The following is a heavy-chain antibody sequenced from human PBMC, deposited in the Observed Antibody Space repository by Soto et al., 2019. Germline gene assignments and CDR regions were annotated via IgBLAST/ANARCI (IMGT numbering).Heavy chain of an antibody. D-gene: IGHD3-22*01. V-gene: IGHV1-69*13. CDR2: IIPIFGTA. CDR1: GGTFSSYA. Sequence: GASVKVSCKASGGTFSSYAISWVRQAPGQGLEWMGGIIPIFGTANYAQKFQGRVTITADESTSTAYMELSSLRSEDTAVYYCARRGGNYYDSSVSLYGMDVGGQGTTVTVSS. CDR3: ARRGGNYYDSSVSLYGMDV. J-gene: IGHJ6*02.